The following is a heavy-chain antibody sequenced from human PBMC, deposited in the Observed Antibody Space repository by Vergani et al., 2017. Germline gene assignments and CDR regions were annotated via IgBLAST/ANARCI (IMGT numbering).Heavy chain of an antibody. CDR2: ISGSGGST. J-gene: IGHJ6*04. CDR1: GFTFNHYA. D-gene: IGHD5-12*01. V-gene: IGHV3-23*01. CDR3: AKAKTRNSGYDELNSSHVMDV. Sequence: EVQLLESGGDLVQPGGSLRLSCAASGFTFNHYAMNWVRQAPGKGLEWVSGISGSGGSTYYAGSVKGRFTISRNSSKNTLYLQMNSLSAGDTAVYYCAKAKTRNSGYDELNSSHVMDVWGKGTTATVPS.